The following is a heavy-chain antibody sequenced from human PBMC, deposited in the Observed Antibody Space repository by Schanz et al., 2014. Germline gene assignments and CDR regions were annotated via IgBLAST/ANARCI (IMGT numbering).Heavy chain of an antibody. J-gene: IGHJ4*02. CDR2: INPSGGST. CDR1: GYSFTDYA. CDR3: ARDGEAAAGGAFDY. V-gene: IGHV1-46*03. D-gene: IGHD6-13*01. Sequence: QVQLVQSGVEVKRPGASVRVSCKASGYSFTDYAIHWVRQAPGQGLEWMGIINPSGGSTSYAQKFQGRVTMTRDTSTSTVYMELSSLRSEDTAVYYCARDGEAAAGGAFDYWGQGTLVTVSS.